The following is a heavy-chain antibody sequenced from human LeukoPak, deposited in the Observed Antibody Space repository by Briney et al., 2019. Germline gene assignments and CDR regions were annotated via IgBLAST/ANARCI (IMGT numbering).Heavy chain of an antibody. CDR3: AKGGAALYDYSKLDY. CDR1: GYSFSGYY. J-gene: IGHJ4*02. D-gene: IGHD4-11*01. CDR2: INPNSGGT. V-gene: IGHV1-2*02. Sequence: GASVKVSCKASGYSFSGYYMHWVRQAPGQGLEWMGWINPNSGGTTFAQKFLGRVTVTRDTSITTVYMELSSLRSDDTAVYYCAKGGAALYDYSKLDYWGQGTLVTVSS.